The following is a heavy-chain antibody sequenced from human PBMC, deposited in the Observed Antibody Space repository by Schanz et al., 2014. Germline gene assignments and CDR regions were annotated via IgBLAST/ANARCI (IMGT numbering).Heavy chain of an antibody. D-gene: IGHD2-2*01. Sequence: QVQLLQFGGGVVQPGRSLRLSCAASGFTFSSYAMHWVRQAPGKGLEWVALISNDGSIKYYADSVEGRFTISRDNSRNTLYLQMNSLKTEDTAMYYCARRAACSRSGCPFDSWGQGTLVTVSS. CDR1: GFTFSSYA. CDR2: ISNDGSIK. CDR3: ARRAACSRSGCPFDS. V-gene: IGHV3-30-3*01. J-gene: IGHJ4*02.